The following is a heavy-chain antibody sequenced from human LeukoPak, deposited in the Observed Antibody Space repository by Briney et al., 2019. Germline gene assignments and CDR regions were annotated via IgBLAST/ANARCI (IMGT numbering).Heavy chain of an antibody. V-gene: IGHV1-46*01. Sequence: ASVKVSCKASGYTFTSYGISWVRQAPGQGLEWMGIINPSGGSTSYAQKFQGRVTMTRDMSTSTVYMELSSLRSEDTAVYYCARQALSIAVLRRYYFDYWGQGTLVTVSS. CDR1: GYTFTSYG. J-gene: IGHJ4*02. CDR2: INPSGGST. D-gene: IGHD6-19*01. CDR3: ARQALSIAVLRRYYFDY.